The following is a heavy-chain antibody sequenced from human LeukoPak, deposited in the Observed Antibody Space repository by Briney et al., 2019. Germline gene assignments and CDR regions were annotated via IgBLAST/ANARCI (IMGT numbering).Heavy chain of an antibody. V-gene: IGHV3-23*01. Sequence: PGGSLRLSCAASGFTFSNYAMSWVRQAPGKGLEWVSVICGNGDSTYYADSVKGRFTISRDNSKNTLYLQMNSLRAEDTAVYYCAKGSGGTCYSPLDYWGQGTLVTVSS. J-gene: IGHJ4*02. D-gene: IGHD2-15*01. CDR2: ICGNGDST. CDR3: AKGSGGTCYSPLDY. CDR1: GFTFSNYA.